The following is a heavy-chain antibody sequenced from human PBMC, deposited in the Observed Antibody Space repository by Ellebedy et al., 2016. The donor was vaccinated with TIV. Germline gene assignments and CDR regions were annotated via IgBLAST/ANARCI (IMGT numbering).Heavy chain of an antibody. CDR1: GYTFTSYY. J-gene: IGHJ4*02. CDR3: AIGYSSVWCLDY. CDR2: INPSGGRR. V-gene: IGHV1-46*01. D-gene: IGHD6-19*01. Sequence: ASVKVSCXASGYTFTSYYMHWVRQAPGQGLEWMGIINPSGGRRSYAQKFQGRVTMTRDTSTSTAYMVLSSLRYEDTAVYYCAIGYSSVWCLDYWGQGTLVTVSS.